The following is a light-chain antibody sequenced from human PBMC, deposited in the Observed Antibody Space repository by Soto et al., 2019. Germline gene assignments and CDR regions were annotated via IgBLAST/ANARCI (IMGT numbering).Light chain of an antibody. Sequence: EIVLTQSPGTLSMSPGERATLSCRASQSVDSSYVAWYQQKPNQAPRLLIYDASSRATGIPDRFSGSGSGTDFTLTISRLAPEDFAVYYCQQYDRAPTTFGGGTKVEIK. V-gene: IGKV3-20*01. CDR1: QSVDSSY. CDR3: QQYDRAPTT. CDR2: DAS. J-gene: IGKJ4*01.